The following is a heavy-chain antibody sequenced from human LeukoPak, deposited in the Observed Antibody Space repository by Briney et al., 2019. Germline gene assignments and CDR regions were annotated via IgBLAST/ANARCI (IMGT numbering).Heavy chain of an antibody. CDR2: INPNSGGT. V-gene: IGHV1-2*02. Sequence: EASVKVSCKASRYTFTGYYMHWVRQAPGQGLEWMGWINPNSGGTNYAQKFQGRVTMTRDTSISTAYMELSRLRSDDTAVYYCARISSTSNSNDYWGQGTLVTVSS. CDR3: ARISSTSNSNDY. J-gene: IGHJ4*02. D-gene: IGHD2-2*01. CDR1: RYTFTGYY.